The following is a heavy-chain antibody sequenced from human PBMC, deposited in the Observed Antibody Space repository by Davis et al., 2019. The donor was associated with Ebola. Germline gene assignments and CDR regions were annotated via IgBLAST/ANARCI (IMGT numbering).Heavy chain of an antibody. CDR3: ARRRPSAQIDY. V-gene: IGHV3-7*03. Sequence: GESLKISCAASGFTFSNYWMSWVRQAPGKGLEWVATIKEDGSEEYYVDSVKGRITISRDNAKNSLFLQMISLRAEDTAVYYCARRRPSAQIDYWGQGTLVTVSS. D-gene: IGHD6-6*01. CDR1: GFTFSNYW. CDR2: IKEDGSEE. J-gene: IGHJ4*02.